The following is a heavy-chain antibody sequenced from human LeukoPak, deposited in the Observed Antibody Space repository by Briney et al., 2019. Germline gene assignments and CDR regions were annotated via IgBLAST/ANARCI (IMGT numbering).Heavy chain of an antibody. CDR3: ARGVWLVHYYYGMDV. D-gene: IGHD3-10*01. CDR2: ISSSGSTI. J-gene: IGHJ6*02. Sequence: GGSLRLSCAASGFTYSSYEMNWVRQAPGKGLEWVSYISSSGSTIYYADSVKGRFTISRDNAKNSLYLQMNSLRAEDTAVYYCARGVWLVHYYYGMDVWGQGTTVTVSS. CDR1: GFTYSSYE. V-gene: IGHV3-48*03.